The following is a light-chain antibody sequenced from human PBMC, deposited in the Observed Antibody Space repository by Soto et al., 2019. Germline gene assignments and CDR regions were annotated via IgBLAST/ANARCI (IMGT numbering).Light chain of an antibody. CDR1: QSVSDW. J-gene: IGKJ1*01. CDR2: DTS. CDR3: QQYYSYPWT. Sequence: IQMTQSPSTLSASVGDRVTITCRASQSVSDWLVWYQQKPGNPPKLLIYDTSRLESAVPSRFSASGSGTEFTLTISCLQSEDFATYYCQQYYSYPWTFGQGTKVDIK. V-gene: IGKV1-5*01.